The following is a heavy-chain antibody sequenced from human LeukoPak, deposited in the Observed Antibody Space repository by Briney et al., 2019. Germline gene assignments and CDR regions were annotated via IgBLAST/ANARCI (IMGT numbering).Heavy chain of an antibody. CDR2: ISSLSGTI. J-gene: IGHJ5*02. V-gene: IGHV3-48*04. CDR3: ARGGKLEPTALAS. Sequence: GGSLRLSCAAPGFTFSSYSMNWVRQAPGEGLEWVSYISSLSGTIYYADSVKGRSTISRDNANRMLSLHINSLRVEDSAIYYCARGGKLEPTALASWGQGSLVVVSS. D-gene: IGHD2-21*02. CDR1: GFTFSSYS.